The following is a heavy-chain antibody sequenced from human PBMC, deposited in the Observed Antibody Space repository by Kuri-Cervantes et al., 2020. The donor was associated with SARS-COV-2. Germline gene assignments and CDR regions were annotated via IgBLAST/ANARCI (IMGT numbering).Heavy chain of an antibody. Sequence: GGSLRLSCAASGFTFDDYGMSWVRQAPGKGLEWVSGINWNGGSTGYADSVKGRFTISRDNAKDSLYLQMSSLRAEDTALYYCARVEVGAHVGAFDIWGQGTMVTVSS. CDR3: ARVEVGAHVGAFDI. J-gene: IGHJ3*02. V-gene: IGHV3-20*04. CDR2: INWNGGST. CDR1: GFTFDDYG. D-gene: IGHD1-26*01.